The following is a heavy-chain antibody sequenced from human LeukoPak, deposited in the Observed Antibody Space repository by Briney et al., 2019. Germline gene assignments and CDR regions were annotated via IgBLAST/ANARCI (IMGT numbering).Heavy chain of an antibody. V-gene: IGHV3-11*01. D-gene: IGHD1-14*01. Sequence: GGSLRLSCAASGFTFSDYYMSWIRQAPGKGLEWVSYISSSGSTIYYADSVKGRFTISRDNAKNSLYLQMNSLRADDTAVYYCAEPAKTDYADYWGQGTLVTVSS. J-gene: IGHJ4*02. CDR3: AEPAKTDYADY. CDR2: ISSSGSTI. CDR1: GFTFSDYY.